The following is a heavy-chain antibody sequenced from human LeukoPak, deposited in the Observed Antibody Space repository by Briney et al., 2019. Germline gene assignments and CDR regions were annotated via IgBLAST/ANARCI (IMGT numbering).Heavy chain of an antibody. CDR3: ARDAGYSYGYRAFDI. J-gene: IGHJ3*02. D-gene: IGHD5-18*01. V-gene: IGHV1-18*01. Sequence: ASVKVSCKASGYTFTTYVISWGRRPPGQGLGWMGWISAYNGNTNYAQKLQGRVTMTTDTSTSTAYMELRSLRSDDTAVYYCARDAGYSYGYRAFDIWGQGTMVTVSS. CDR2: ISAYNGNT. CDR1: GYTFTTYV.